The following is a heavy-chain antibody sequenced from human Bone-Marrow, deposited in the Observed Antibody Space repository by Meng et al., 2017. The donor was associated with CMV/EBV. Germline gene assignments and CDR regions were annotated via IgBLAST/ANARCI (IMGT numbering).Heavy chain of an antibody. CDR2: VSYDGYTK. CDR1: GFSFSAYA. V-gene: IGHV3-30-3*01. J-gene: IGHJ3*01. Sequence: GESLKISCAASGFSFSAYAFHWVRQAPGKGLEWLAVVSYDGYTKYYADSVKGRFTISRDNSKNTLYLQMNSLRAEDTALYYCAKDGGLPADIVFAFDLWGQGTMVTVSS. D-gene: IGHD2-2*02. CDR3: AKDGGLPADIVFAFDL.